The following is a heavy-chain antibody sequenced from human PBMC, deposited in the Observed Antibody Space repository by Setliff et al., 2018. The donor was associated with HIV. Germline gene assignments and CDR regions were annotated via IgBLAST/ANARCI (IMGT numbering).Heavy chain of an antibody. CDR1: GGSISSSSYY. Sequence: SETLSLTCTVSGGSISSSSYYWGWIRQPPGKGLEWIGSIYYSGSTYYNPSLKSRVTISVDTSKNQFSLKLSSVTAADTAVYYCARRAYGDYVYFDYWGQGTLVTV. J-gene: IGHJ4*02. CDR3: ARRAYGDYVYFDY. V-gene: IGHV4-39*01. CDR2: IYYSGST. D-gene: IGHD4-17*01.